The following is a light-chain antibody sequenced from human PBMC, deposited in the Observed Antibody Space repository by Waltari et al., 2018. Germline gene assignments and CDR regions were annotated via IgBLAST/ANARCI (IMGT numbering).Light chain of an antibody. Sequence: SYDLTQAPSVSVSPGQPASITCSGAYLGQKYVSWFQQRPGQSPLLVIYQDDKRPSGIPERFSGSNSGNTATLTISGTQAMDEGDYYCQVWDSDTTALIFGTGTSVTV. CDR3: QVWDSDTTALI. CDR2: QDD. J-gene: IGLJ1*01. CDR1: YLGQKY. V-gene: IGLV3-1*01.